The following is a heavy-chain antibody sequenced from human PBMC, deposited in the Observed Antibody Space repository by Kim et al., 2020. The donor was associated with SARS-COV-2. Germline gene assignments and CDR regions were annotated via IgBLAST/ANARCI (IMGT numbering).Heavy chain of an antibody. Sequence: AAPGKGQLTNSRDNSKNTLYLQMNSLGAEDTAVYYCARAVAGTYYYGMDVWGQGTTVTVSS. D-gene: IGHD6-19*01. CDR3: ARAVAGTYYYGMDV. J-gene: IGHJ6*02. V-gene: IGHV3-30*01.